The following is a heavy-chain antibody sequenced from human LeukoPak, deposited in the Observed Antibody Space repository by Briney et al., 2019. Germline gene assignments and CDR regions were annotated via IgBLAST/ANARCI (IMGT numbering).Heavy chain of an antibody. CDR1: GFTFSCYG. Sequence: PGGSLRLSCAASGFTFSCYGMHWVRQAPGKGLEWVADIKQDGSEKKYVDSVKGRFTISRDNARNSLYLQMNSLRAEDTAVYYCARARGPYGDYHYFDYWGQGTLVTVSS. CDR2: IKQDGSEK. CDR3: ARARGPYGDYHYFDY. V-gene: IGHV3-7*03. J-gene: IGHJ4*02. D-gene: IGHD4-17*01.